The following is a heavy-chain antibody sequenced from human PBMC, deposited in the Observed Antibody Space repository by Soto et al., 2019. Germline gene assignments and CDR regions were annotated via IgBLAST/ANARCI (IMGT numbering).Heavy chain of an antibody. CDR2: IYYTGST. V-gene: IGHV4-39*01. Sequence: SETLSLTCTVSDGSIISTSYYWAWNRQPPGKGLEWIGTIYYTGSTYYNPSLKSRITISVDTPKNQFSLKLSSVTAADTAVYYCARLNKPGWFDPWGQGTLVTVSS. CDR3: ARLNKPGWFDP. CDR1: DGSIISTSYY. J-gene: IGHJ5*02.